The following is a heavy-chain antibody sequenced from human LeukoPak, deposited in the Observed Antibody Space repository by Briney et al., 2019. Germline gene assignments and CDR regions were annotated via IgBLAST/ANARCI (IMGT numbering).Heavy chain of an antibody. CDR1: GGSFSGYY. J-gene: IGHJ3*02. CDR2: IYYSGST. V-gene: IGHV4-59*12. D-gene: IGHD3-10*01. CDR3: ARERDEAMVRGVSGDDAFDI. Sequence: SETLSLTCAVYGGSFSGYYWSWIRQPPGKGLEWIGYIYYSGSTNYNPSLKSRVTISVDTSKNQFSLKLSSVTAADTAVYYCARERDEAMVRGVSGDDAFDIWGQGTMVTVSS.